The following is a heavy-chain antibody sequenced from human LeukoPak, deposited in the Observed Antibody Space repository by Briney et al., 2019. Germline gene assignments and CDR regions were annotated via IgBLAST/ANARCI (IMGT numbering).Heavy chain of an antibody. J-gene: IGHJ4*02. CDR3: ARDNDYDILTGYYRGGYHDY. Sequence: GGSLRLSCAASGLTFSDYYMSWIRQAPGKGLEWVSYISSSSSYTNYADSVKGRFTISRDNAKNSLYLQMNSLRAEDTAVYYCARDNDYDILTGYYRGGYHDYWGQGTLVTVSS. V-gene: IGHV3-11*06. CDR1: GLTFSDYY. CDR2: ISSSSSYT. D-gene: IGHD3-9*01.